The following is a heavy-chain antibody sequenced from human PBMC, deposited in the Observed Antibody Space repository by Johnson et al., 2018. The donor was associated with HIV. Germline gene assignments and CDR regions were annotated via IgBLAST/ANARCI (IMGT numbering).Heavy chain of an antibody. J-gene: IGHJ3*02. D-gene: IGHD2/OR15-2a*01. CDR3: ARVNIAFDI. V-gene: IGHV3-7*05. CDR2: IRQVGGGN. CDR1: GFTLSNFW. Sequence: VQLVESGGGLVQSGGSLRVFCEAPGFTLSNFWISWFRRAQGKGLGWVAKIRQVGGGNYFVKVVKARFTISRENAKNPLILQMNSLRVEDTAVYYCARVNIAFDIWGQGRMVTVSS.